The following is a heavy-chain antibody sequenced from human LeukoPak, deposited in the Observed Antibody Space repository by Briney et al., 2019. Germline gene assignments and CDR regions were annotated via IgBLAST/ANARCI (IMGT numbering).Heavy chain of an antibody. J-gene: IGHJ3*02. CDR3: VRADYNGGNPGSFDT. CDR2: IYYTGIS. D-gene: IGHD2-8*01. CDR1: GASITIGAESYH. V-gene: IGHV4-39*07. Sequence: SETLSLTCTVSGASITIGAESYHWGWIRQPPGKGLEWIGTIYYTGISYYNPSLESRVTSSLDTSKNQFSLTLNSVTAADTAVYYCVRADYNGGNPGSFDTWGRGTMVTVSS.